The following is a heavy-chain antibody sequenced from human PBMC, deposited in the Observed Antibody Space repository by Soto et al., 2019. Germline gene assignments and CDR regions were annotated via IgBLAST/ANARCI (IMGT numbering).Heavy chain of an antibody. CDR2: LYWDDDK. D-gene: IGHD5-18*01. CDR1: GFSLSTRGVG. Sequence: QITLKESGPTLVKPTQTLTLTCTFSGFSLSTRGVGVGWIRQPPGKALEWLALLYWDDDKGYSPSLKSRLTSTKVTSKNQVVLTVTNMDPVDTATYYCAHRPRGYSYYFDYWGQGTLVTVSS. CDR3: AHRPRGYSYYFDY. V-gene: IGHV2-5*02. J-gene: IGHJ4*02.